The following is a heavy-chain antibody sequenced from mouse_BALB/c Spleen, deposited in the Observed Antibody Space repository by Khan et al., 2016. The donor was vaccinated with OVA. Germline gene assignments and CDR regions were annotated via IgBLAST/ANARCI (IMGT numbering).Heavy chain of an antibody. J-gene: IGHJ3*01. D-gene: IGHD1-1*01. Sequence: EVELVESGGDLVKPGGSLKLSCAASGFTFSTYGMSWVRQTPDKRLEWVATVSTGGSYTYYPDSVKGRFTISRDNAKNTLYLQMSGLKSEDTAMFYCTRLAYYYDSGGFAYWGQGTLVTVSA. CDR2: VSTGGSYT. CDR3: TRLAYYYDSGGFAY. CDR1: GFTFSTYG. V-gene: IGHV5-6*01.